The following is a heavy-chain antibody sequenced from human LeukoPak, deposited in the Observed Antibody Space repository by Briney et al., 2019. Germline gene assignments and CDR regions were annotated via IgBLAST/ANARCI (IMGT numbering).Heavy chain of an antibody. CDR2: ISSSSSTI. Sequence: GGSLRLSCAASGFSFSSYNINWVRQAPGKGLEWVPYISSSSSTIYYADSVKGRFTISRDNAKNSLYLQMNSLRAEDTAVYYCARDENPTVDCSSTRCIYFYYMDVWGEGTTVTVSS. CDR1: GFSFSSYN. CDR3: ARDENPTVDCSSTRCIYFYYMDV. J-gene: IGHJ6*03. D-gene: IGHD2-2*01. V-gene: IGHV3-48*01.